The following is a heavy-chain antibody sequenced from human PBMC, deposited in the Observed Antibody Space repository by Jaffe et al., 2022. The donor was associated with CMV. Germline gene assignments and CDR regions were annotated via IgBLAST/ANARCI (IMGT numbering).Heavy chain of an antibody. Sequence: EVQLVESGGGLVKPGGSLRLSCAASGFTFSNAWMSWVRQAPGKGLEWVGRIKSKTDGGTTDYAAPVKGRFTISRDDSKNTLYLQMNSLKTEDTAVYYCTTTRDGSGLYYYYGMDVWGQGTTVTVSS. CDR1: GFTFSNAW. CDR2: IKSKTDGGTT. D-gene: IGHD3-10*01. J-gene: IGHJ6*02. V-gene: IGHV3-15*01. CDR3: TTTRDGSGLYYYYGMDV.